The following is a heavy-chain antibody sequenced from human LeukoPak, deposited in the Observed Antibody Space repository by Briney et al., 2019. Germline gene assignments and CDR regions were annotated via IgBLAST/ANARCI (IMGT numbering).Heavy chain of an antibody. CDR3: ARVLYYDFWSHAFDI. J-gene: IGHJ3*02. D-gene: IGHD3-3*01. CDR1: GGSISSYY. CDR2: IYTSGST. V-gene: IGHV4-4*07. Sequence: SETLSLTCTVSGGSISSYYWSWIRQPAGKGLEWIGRIYTSGSTNYNPSLKSRVTMSVDTSKNQFSLKLSSVTAADTAVYYCARVLYYDFWSHAFDIWGQGTMVTVSS.